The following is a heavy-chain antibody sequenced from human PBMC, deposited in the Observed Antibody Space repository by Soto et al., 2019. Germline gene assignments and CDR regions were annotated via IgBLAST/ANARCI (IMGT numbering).Heavy chain of an antibody. J-gene: IGHJ4*02. CDR1: GFTFSSYS. CDR3: AREGHDFWSGYYNGPDY. D-gene: IGHD3-3*01. CDR2: ISSSSSTI. Sequence: GGSLRLSCAASGFTFSSYSMNWVRQAPGKGLEWVSYISSSSSTIYYANSVKGRFTISRDNAKNSQYLQMNSLRDEDTAVYYCAREGHDFWSGYYNGPDYWGQGTLVTVSS. V-gene: IGHV3-48*02.